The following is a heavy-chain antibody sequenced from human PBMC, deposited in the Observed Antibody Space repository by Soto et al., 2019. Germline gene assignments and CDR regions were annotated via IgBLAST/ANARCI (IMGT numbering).Heavy chain of an antibody. CDR1: GGSISSGGYY. J-gene: IGHJ4*02. D-gene: IGHD3-9*01. Sequence: SETLSLTCTVSGGSISSGGYYWSWIRQHPGKGLEWIGYIYYSGSTYYNPSLKSRVTISVDTSKNQFSLKLSSVTAADTAVYYCARGPRDEFDWLLYLGFDYWGQGTLVTVSS. V-gene: IGHV4-31*03. CDR2: IYYSGST. CDR3: ARGPRDEFDWLLYLGFDY.